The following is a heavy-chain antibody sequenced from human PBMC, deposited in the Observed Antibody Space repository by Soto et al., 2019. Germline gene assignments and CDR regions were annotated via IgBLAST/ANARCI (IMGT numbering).Heavy chain of an antibody. V-gene: IGHV1-46*01. CDR2: INPSGGST. Sequence: ASVKVSCKASGYTFTSYYMHWVRQAPGQGLEWMGIINPSGGSTSYAQKFQGRVTMTRDTSTSTVYMELSSLRSEDTAVYYCARERVNSYARKYNWFDPWGQGTLVTVSS. D-gene: IGHD5-18*01. CDR1: GYTFTSYY. CDR3: ARERVNSYARKYNWFDP. J-gene: IGHJ5*02.